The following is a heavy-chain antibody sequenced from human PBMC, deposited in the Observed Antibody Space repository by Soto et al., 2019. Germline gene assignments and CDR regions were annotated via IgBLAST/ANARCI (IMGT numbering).Heavy chain of an antibody. CDR1: GGTFSSYA. CDR3: ARDPSDCAMIVGAAQGCAFDI. D-gene: IGHD1-26*01. V-gene: IGHV1-69*01. J-gene: IGHJ3*02. CDR2: IIPIFGTA. Sequence: VQLVQSGAEVKKPGSSVKVSCKASGGTFSSYAISWVRQAPGQGLEWMGGIIPIFGTANYAQKFQGRVTITADESTSTAYMELSSLRSEDTAVYYCARDPSDCAMIVGAAQGCAFDIWGQGTMVTVSS.